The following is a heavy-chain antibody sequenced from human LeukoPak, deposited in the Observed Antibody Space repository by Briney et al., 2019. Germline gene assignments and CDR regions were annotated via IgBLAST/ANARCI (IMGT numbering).Heavy chain of an antibody. Sequence: GGSLRLSCAASGFTFSSYSMNWVRQAPGKGLEWVSYISSSSSTIYYADSVKGRFTISRDNAKNSLYLQMNSMRAEDTAVYYCARDWGGNFPGHPKGKYYYYYYMDVWGKGTTVTVSS. CDR1: GFTFSSYS. CDR3: ARDWGGNFPGHPKGKYYYYYYMDV. V-gene: IGHV3-48*01. J-gene: IGHJ6*03. CDR2: ISSSSSTI. D-gene: IGHD2-21*01.